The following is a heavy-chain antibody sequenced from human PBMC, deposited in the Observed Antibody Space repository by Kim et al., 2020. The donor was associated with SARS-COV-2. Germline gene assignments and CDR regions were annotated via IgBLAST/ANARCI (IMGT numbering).Heavy chain of an antibody. V-gene: IGHV3-30*04. J-gene: IGHJ4*02. CDR2: ISYDGSNK. D-gene: IGHD3-10*01. CDR1: GFTFSSYA. CDR3: ARDRAHGSGSYIGGY. Sequence: GGSLRLSCAASGFTFSSYAMHWVRQAPGKGLEWVAVISYDGSNKYYADSVKGRFTISRDNSKNTLYLQMNSLRAEDTAVYYCARDRAHGSGSYIGGYWGQGTLVTVSS.